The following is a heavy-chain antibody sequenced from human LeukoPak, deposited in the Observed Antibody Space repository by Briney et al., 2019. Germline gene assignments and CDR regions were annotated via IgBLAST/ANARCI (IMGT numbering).Heavy chain of an antibody. V-gene: IGHV3-23*01. CDR1: GFTFSNYA. Sequence: GGSLRLSCAASGFTFSNYAMSWVRQAPGKGLEWVSTISGSGDSTYYADSVKGRFTISRDNSKNTLYLQMNSLRAEDTAVYYCAKARTYASGPYYLIDYWGQGTLVTVSS. CDR2: ISGSGDST. CDR3: AKARTYASGPYYLIDY. D-gene: IGHD3-10*01. J-gene: IGHJ4*02.